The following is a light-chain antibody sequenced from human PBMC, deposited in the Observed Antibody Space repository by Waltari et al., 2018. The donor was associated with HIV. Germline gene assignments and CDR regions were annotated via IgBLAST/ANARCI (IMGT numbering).Light chain of an antibody. V-gene: IGKV4-1*01. J-gene: IGKJ4*01. Sequence: DIVMTQSPDALALSLGERATINCKSSRTILYNSNNKNYLAWYPQKPGQPPKLLIYWASTRESGVPDRFSGSGSGTDFTLTISNVQTEDMAVYYCQQYFNTPRTFGGGTKVEIK. CDR1: RTILYNSNNKNY. CDR3: QQYFNTPRT. CDR2: WAS.